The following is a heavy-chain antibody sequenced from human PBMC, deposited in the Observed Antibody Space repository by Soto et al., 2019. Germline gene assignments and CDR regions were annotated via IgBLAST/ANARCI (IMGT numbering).Heavy chain of an antibody. V-gene: IGHV4-39*02. CDR1: GGSINSSSYY. Sequence: PSETLSLTCTVTGGSINSSSYYWGWIRQPPGKGLEWIGSIYYSGSTYYNPSLKSRVTISVDTSKNQFSLKLSSVTAADTAVYYCARDLGGYNWIAAYWGQGDLVT. J-gene: IGHJ4*02. CDR3: ARDLGGYNWIAAY. D-gene: IGHD5-12*01. CDR2: IYYSGST.